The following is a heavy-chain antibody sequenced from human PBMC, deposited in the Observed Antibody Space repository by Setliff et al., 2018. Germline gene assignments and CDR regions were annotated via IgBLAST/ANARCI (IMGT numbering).Heavy chain of an antibody. D-gene: IGHD3-10*01. J-gene: IGHJ4*02. CDR1: GDSISSTSYQ. CDR3: ARHEFVGGYYGSVTYRHFDY. CDR2: IYYSGTA. V-gene: IGHV4-39*01. Sequence: PSETLSLTCTVSGDSISSTSYQWGWVRQPPGKGLEWIGSIYYSGTAYYNPSLKSRVTISVDTSKNQFSLQVTSVTATDTAVYYCARHEFVGGYYGSVTYRHFDYWGQGILVTVSS.